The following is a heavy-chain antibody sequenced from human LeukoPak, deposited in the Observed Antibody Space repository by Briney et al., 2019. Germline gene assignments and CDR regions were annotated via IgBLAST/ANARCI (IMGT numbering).Heavy chain of an antibody. J-gene: IGHJ5*01. CDR2: ISGSGGST. V-gene: IGHV3-23*01. D-gene: IGHD2-15*01. CDR3: AKDYIVVLVAVSGWFDS. CDR1: GFTFSSYA. Sequence: PGGSLRLSCAASGFTFSSYAMSWVRQAPGKGLEWVSGISGSGGSTYYADSVKGRFTISRDNSKNTLYLQMKSLRAEDTAVYYCAKDYIVVLVAVSGWFDSWGQGTLVTVSS.